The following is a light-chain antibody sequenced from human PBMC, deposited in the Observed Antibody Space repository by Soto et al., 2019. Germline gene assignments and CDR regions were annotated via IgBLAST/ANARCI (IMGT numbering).Light chain of an antibody. V-gene: IGLV1-47*02. Sequence: QSVLTQPPSASGTPGQRVSISCAGGTSNIGAESVTWYQQFPGAAPKLLIYNNNERPSGVPDRFSGSTSGTSASLAISGLRAEDEAAYYCASWADTLSGWVFGGGTQLTVL. CDR2: NNN. CDR1: TSNIGAES. CDR3: ASWADTLSGWV. J-gene: IGLJ7*01.